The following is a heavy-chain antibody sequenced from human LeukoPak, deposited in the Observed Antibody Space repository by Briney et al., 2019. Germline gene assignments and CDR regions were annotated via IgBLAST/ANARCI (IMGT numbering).Heavy chain of an antibody. CDR2: IGSSGTTI. CDR1: GFTFSDHY. D-gene: IGHD2-15*01. V-gene: IGHV3-11*04. J-gene: IGHJ3*01. CDR3: ARADSTDGFDL. Sequence: GGSLRPSCAASGFTFSDHYMTWIRQAPGKGLEWVSYIGSSGTTIYYADSVKGRFTISRDNANNSLYLEMSSLRADDSAVYYCARADSTDGFDLWGQGTMVTVSS.